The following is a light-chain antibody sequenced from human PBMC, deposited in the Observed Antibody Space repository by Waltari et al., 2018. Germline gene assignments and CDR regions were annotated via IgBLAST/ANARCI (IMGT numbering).Light chain of an antibody. V-gene: IGLV2-8*01. CDR3: SSYAGSNNVV. Sequence: QSALPQPPSASGSPGQSVTISCPGTSSDVGGYSYVSWYQQHPGKAPKLIIFEVFQRPSGVPDRFSGSKSGNTASLTVSGLQAEDEADYYCSSYAGSNNVVFGGGTKLTVL. CDR2: EVF. J-gene: IGLJ2*01. CDR1: SSDVGGYSY.